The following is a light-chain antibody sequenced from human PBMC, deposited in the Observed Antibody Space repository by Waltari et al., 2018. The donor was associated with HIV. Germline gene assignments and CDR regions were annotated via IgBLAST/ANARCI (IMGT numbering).Light chain of an antibody. CDR1: NLGDKY. CDR2: QDS. Sequence: SYELTQPPSVSVSPGQTASITCSGDNLGDKYACWYQQKPGQSPVLVIEQDSKRPSGIPERFSGSNSGNTATLTISGTQAMDEADYYCQAWDSSTAVFGGGTKLTVL. CDR3: QAWDSSTAV. J-gene: IGLJ3*02. V-gene: IGLV3-1*01.